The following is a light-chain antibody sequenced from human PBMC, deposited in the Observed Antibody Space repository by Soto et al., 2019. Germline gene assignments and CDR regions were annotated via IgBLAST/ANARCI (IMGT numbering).Light chain of an antibody. V-gene: IGKV3-15*01. CDR1: QSISSN. Sequence: EIVMTQSPATLSVSPGERATLSCRASQSISSNLAWYQQKTGQAPRLLIYGASSRATGIPARFSGSWSGTEFTLTISSLQSEDFAVYYCQQYNNWPYTYGQGTKLEIK. J-gene: IGKJ2*01. CDR3: QQYNNWPYT. CDR2: GAS.